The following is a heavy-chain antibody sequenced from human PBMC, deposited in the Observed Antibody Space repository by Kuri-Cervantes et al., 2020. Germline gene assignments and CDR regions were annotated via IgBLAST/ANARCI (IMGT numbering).Heavy chain of an antibody. CDR2: ISSSGSTI. D-gene: IGHD2-15*01. CDR3: ARDRYCSGGSCYTGGYFDY. Sequence: GESLKISCAASGFTFSDYYMSWIRQAPGKGLEWVSYISSSGSTIYYADSVKGRFTISRDNAKNSLYLQMNSLRAEDTAVYYCARDRYCSGGSCYTGGYFDYWGQGTLVTVSS. V-gene: IGHV3-11*04. J-gene: IGHJ4*02. CDR1: GFTFSDYY.